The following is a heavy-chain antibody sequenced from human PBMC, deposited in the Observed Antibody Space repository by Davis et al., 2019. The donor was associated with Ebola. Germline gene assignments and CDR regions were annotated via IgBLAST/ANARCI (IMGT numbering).Heavy chain of an antibody. V-gene: IGHV1-8*01. CDR2: MNPNSGNT. Sequence: ASVKVSCKASGYTFTSYDINWVRQATGQGLEWMGWMNPNSGNTGYAQKLQGRVTMTTDTSTSTAYMELRSLRSDDTAVYYCARMVQAKFDYWGQGTLVTVSS. D-gene: IGHD3-10*01. CDR1: GYTFTSYD. J-gene: IGHJ4*02. CDR3: ARMVQAKFDY.